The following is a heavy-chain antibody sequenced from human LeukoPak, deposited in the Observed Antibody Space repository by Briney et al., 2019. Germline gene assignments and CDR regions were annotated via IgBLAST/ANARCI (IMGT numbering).Heavy chain of an antibody. D-gene: IGHD2/OR15-2a*01. Sequence: QPGGSLRLSCTASGFTFSTYWMTWVRQAPGKGLEWVANIKHDAREKYHVDSVMGRFTISRDNAKNSVYLQMNSLRAEDTALYYCARSAFPADYWGQGILVTVSS. J-gene: IGHJ4*02. CDR3: ARSAFPADY. CDR1: GFTFSTYW. CDR2: IKHDAREK. V-gene: IGHV3-7*01.